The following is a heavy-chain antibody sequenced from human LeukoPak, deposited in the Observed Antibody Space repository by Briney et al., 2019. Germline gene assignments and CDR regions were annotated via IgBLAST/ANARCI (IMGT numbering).Heavy chain of an antibody. J-gene: IGHJ6*02. D-gene: IGHD3-9*01. CDR3: ARDYYDILTGYHYYYYGMDV. CDR2: ISAYNGNT. V-gene: IGHV1-18*01. CDR1: GYTFTSYG. Sequence: ASVKVSCKASGYTFTSYGISWVRQAPGQGLEWMGWISAYNGNTNYAQKLQGRVTMTTDTSTSTAYMELRSLRSDDTAVYYCARDYYDILTGYHYYYYGMDVWGQGTTVTVSS.